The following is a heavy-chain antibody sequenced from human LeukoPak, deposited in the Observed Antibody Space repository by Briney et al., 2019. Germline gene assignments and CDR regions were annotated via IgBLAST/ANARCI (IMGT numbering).Heavy chain of an antibody. Sequence: GGSLRLSCAASGFTFSSYSMNWVRQAPGKGLEWVSSISSSSSYIYYADSVKGRFTISRDNAKSTVYLQMNSLRAEDTAMYYCTREYSANRYSDYWGQGTLVTVSS. J-gene: IGHJ4*02. V-gene: IGHV3-21*01. CDR3: TREYSANRYSDY. CDR2: ISSSSSYI. D-gene: IGHD5-12*01. CDR1: GFTFSSYS.